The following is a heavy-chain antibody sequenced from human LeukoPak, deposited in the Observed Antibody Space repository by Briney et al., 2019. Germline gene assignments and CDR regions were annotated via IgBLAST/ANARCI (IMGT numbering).Heavy chain of an antibody. V-gene: IGHV3-23*01. CDR2: IGSDDNK. CDR3: ASGPPFLKYFEY. D-gene: IGHD3-3*01. J-gene: IGHJ4*02. Sequence: GGSLRLSCAASGFTFSDCAMSWVRQAPGKGLEWVSSIGSDDNKHYSESVRGRFAISRDNSKNTLFLQMSSLRAEDTALYYCASGPPFLKYFEYWGQGTLVTVSS. CDR1: GFTFSDCA.